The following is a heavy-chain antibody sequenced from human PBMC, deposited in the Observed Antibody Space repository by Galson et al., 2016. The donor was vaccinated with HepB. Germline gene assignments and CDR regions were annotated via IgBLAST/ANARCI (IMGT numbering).Heavy chain of an antibody. CDR1: GFTFSSYG. CDR3: AKQLYSGDYDNDAFDI. V-gene: IGHV3-30*18. CDR2: ISYDGSNK. Sequence: SLRLSCAASGFTFSSYGMHWVRQAPGKGLEWVAVISYDGSNKYYADSVKGRFTISRDNSKNTLYLQMNSLRAEDTAVYYCAKQLYSGDYDNDAFDIWGQGTMVTVSS. D-gene: IGHD4-17*01. J-gene: IGHJ3*02.